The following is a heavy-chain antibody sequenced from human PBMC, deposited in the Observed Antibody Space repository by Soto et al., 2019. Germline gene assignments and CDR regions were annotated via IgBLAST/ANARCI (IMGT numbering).Heavy chain of an antibody. J-gene: IGHJ6*03. CDR1: GGTFSSYT. CDR3: ARGGNYYYYMDV. CDR2: IIPILGIA. V-gene: IGHV1-69*02. Sequence: VQLVQSGAEVKKPGSSVKVSCKASGGTFSSYTISWVRQAPGQGLEWMGRIIPILGIANYAQKFQGRVTITADKSTSTAYMELSSLRSEDTAVYYCARGGNYYYYMDVWGKGTTVTVSS.